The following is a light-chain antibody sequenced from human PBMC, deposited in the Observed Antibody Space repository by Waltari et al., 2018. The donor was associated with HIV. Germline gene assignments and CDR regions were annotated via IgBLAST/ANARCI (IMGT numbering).Light chain of an antibody. CDR2: EVS. Sequence: QSALTQPAAVSGSPGQSITISCTGTSSDVGGYNLGSWYQQHPGKAPKLRIYEVSRRCSGHSKRFDGPKSGNTASLTISGLQAEDEADYYCCAYAGSTPYVVFGGGTKLTVL. CDR3: CAYAGSTPYVV. V-gene: IGLV2-23*02. J-gene: IGLJ2*01. CDR1: SSDVGGYNL.